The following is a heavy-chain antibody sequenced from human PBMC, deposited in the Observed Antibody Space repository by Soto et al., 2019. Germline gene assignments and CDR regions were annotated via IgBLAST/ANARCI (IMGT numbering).Heavy chain of an antibody. CDR2: IWYDGSNK. J-gene: IGHJ3*02. Sequence: GGSLRLSCVASGFTFSNYCLHWVRQAPGKGLEWVTVIWYDGSNKYYAGSVKGRFTVSRDNSENTVFLQMNSLRAEDTAVYYCARAGCGSGGRCYSRQAFDTWGQGT. V-gene: IGHV3-33*01. D-gene: IGHD2-15*01. CDR1: GFTFSNYC. CDR3: ARAGCGSGGRCYSRQAFDT.